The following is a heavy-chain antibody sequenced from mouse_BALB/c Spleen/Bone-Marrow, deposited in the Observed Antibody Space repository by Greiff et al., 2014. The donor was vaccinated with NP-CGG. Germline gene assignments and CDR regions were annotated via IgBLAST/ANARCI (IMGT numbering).Heavy chain of an antibody. Sequence: VQLQQSGAELVRPGTSVKVSCKASGYAFTNYLTEWVKQRPGQGLEWIGMINPGSGGTNYNEKFKGKATLTADKSSSTAYMQLSSLTSDDSTVYFCARRDGSYFDYWGQGTTLTVSS. V-gene: IGHV1-54*01. CDR3: ARRDGSYFDY. CDR2: INPGSGGT. CDR1: GYAFTNYL. J-gene: IGHJ2*01. D-gene: IGHD3-3*01.